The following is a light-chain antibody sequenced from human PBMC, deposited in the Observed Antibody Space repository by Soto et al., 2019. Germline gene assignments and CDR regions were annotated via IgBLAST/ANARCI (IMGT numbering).Light chain of an antibody. CDR1: QGVDSSF. Sequence: EIVLTQSPGSLSLSPGERATLSCRASQGVDSSFFAWYQQKPGQAPRLLIYGASNRATVIPDRFSGSGSGTDFTSTISRLEPEDFAVYYCQQYGSSVTFGQGTKVEIK. CDR2: GAS. V-gene: IGKV3-20*01. J-gene: IGKJ1*01. CDR3: QQYGSSVT.